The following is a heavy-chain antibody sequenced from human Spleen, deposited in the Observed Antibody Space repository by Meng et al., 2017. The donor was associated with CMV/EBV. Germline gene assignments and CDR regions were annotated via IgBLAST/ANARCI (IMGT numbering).Heavy chain of an antibody. D-gene: IGHD2-15*01. CDR1: GGSISSYY. J-gene: IGHJ4*02. V-gene: IGHV4-4*07. CDR3: AREKGRVVVAAYFDY. Sequence: QVQLQESGPGLVKPSETLSLTCPVSGGSISSYYWSWIRQPAGKGLEWIGRIYTSGSTNYNPSLKSRVTMSVDTSKNQFSLKLSSVTAADTAVYYCAREKGRVVVAAYFDYWGQGTLVTVSS. CDR2: IYTSGST.